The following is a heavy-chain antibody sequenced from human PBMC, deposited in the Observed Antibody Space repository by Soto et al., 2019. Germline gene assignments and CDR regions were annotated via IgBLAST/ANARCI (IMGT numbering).Heavy chain of an antibody. J-gene: IGHJ6*02. CDR3: AAVSGDSSRPDYYYYGMEV. CDR2: FDPEDRET. Sequence: GASAKVSCKVSGYTLTELSMHCVRQAPGKGLESMGGFDPEDRETIYAQKFQGRVTMTEDTSTDTAYMEPSSLRSEDTAVYYCAAVSGDSSRPDYYYYGMEVWGQYTTVSTSS. V-gene: IGHV1-24*01. CDR1: GYTLTELS. D-gene: IGHD3-22*01.